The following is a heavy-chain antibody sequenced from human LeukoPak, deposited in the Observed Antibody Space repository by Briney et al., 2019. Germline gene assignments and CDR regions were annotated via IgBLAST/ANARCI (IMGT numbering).Heavy chain of an antibody. V-gene: IGHV1-8*01. CDR2: MNPNSGNT. J-gene: IGHJ4*02. CDR3: ARAPRYCTSTSCYEGEIDY. CDR1: GYTFTSYD. D-gene: IGHD2-2*01. Sequence: ASVKVSCKASGYTFTSYDINWVRQAPGQGLEWMGWMNPNSGNTGYAQKFQGRVTMTRNTSISTAYMELSSLRSEDTAVYYCARAPRYCTSTSCYEGEIDYWGQGTLVTVSS.